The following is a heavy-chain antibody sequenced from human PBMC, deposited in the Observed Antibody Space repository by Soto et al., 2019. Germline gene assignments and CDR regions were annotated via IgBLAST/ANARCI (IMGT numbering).Heavy chain of an antibody. CDR3: AREDFGVFSVAYFDY. V-gene: IGHV3-74*01. CDR2: INTDGSST. J-gene: IGHJ4*02. CDR1: GFSFSSKW. D-gene: IGHD3-3*01. Sequence: EVQLVESGGGLVQPGGSLRLSCAASGFSFSSKWMHWVRHAPGKGVVWVSRINTDGSSTSHADFVKGRFTISRDNAKNTLYLQMNSLRTEDTAVYYCAREDFGVFSVAYFDYWGQGTLVTVSS.